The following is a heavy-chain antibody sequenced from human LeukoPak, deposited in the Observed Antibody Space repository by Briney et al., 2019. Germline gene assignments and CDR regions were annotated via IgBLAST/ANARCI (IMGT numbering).Heavy chain of an antibody. CDR2: IYSGGTT. Sequence: GGSLRLSCAASGFTVSSNYMSWVRQAPGKGLEWVSVIYSGGTTFYADSVKGRFTISRDNSQNTLHLQMNSLRVEDTAVYYCARGPAVAPFSDFDYWGQGTLVTVSS. CDR3: ARGPAVAPFSDFDY. CDR1: GFTVSSNY. D-gene: IGHD6-19*01. J-gene: IGHJ4*02. V-gene: IGHV3-53*01.